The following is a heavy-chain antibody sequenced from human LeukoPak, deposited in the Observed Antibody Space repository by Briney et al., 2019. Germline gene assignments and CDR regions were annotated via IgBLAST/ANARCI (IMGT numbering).Heavy chain of an antibody. CDR2: ITPIFGTA. CDR3: ARQQQRTTIFGVAPPYYYGMDV. Sequence: ASVKVSCKASGGTFSSYAISWVRQAPGQGLEWMGGITPIFGTANYAQKFQGRVTITADESTSTAYMELSSLRSEDTAVYYCARQQQRTTIFGVAPPYYYGMDVWGQGATVTVSS. V-gene: IGHV1-69*13. J-gene: IGHJ6*02. CDR1: GGTFSSYA. D-gene: IGHD3-3*01.